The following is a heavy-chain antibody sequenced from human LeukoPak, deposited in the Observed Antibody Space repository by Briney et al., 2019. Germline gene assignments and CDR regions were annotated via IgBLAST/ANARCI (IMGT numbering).Heavy chain of an antibody. D-gene: IGHD1-26*01. J-gene: IGHJ4*02. CDR2: IVQDGSQK. CDR3: ARNEKWGRDY. Sequence: PGGSLSLSCAASGLTFSSHWMSWVRQAPGKGLEWVANIVQDGSQKYYVDSVKGRFTISRDNGKNSLYLQMNSLRAEDTAVYYCARNEKWGRDYWGQGTLVTVSS. CDR1: GLTFSSHW. V-gene: IGHV3-7*03.